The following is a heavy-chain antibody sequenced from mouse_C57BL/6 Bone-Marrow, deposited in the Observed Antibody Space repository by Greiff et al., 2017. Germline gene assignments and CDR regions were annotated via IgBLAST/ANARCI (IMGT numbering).Heavy chain of an antibody. J-gene: IGHJ4*01. Sequence: VQLQESGPGLVQPSQSLSITCTVSGFSLTSYGVHWVRQSPGKGLEWLGVIWRGGSTDYNAAFMSRLSITKDNSKSQVFFKMNSLQADDTAIYYCAKKGGYSRAMDYWGQGTSVTVSS. CDR1: GFSLTSYG. CDR3: AKKGGYSRAMDY. V-gene: IGHV2-5*01. CDR2: IWRGGST. D-gene: IGHD2-14*01.